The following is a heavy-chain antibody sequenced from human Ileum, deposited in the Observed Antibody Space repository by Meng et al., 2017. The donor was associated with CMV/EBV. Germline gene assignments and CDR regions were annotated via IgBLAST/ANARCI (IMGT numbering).Heavy chain of an antibody. V-gene: IGHV6-1*01. CDR1: GDSISGSNTA. J-gene: IGHJ4*02. D-gene: IGHD3-10*01. CDR3: TSGWGLNY. CDR2: TFYRSKWYY. Sequence: QVHIQQSCPGLVKPPQTLSLTCVISGDSISGSNTAWNWLRQSPSTGLEWLGRTFYRSKWYYDYAVSVNSRIAIIPDTSKNQLSLQLNSVTPEDTAVYYCTSGWGLNYWGQGTLVTVSS.